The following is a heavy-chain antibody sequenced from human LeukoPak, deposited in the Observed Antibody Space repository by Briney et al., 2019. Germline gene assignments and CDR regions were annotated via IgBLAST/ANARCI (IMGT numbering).Heavy chain of an antibody. CDR1: GGTFSSYA. D-gene: IGHD5-18*01. CDR3: ASGIYSYGHQYYFDY. J-gene: IGHJ4*02. CDR2: IIPIFGIA. V-gene: IGHV1-69*04. Sequence: SVKVSCKASGGTFSSYAISWVRQAPGQGPEWMGRIIPIFGIANYAQKFQGRVTITADKSTSTAYMELSSLRSEDTAVYYCASGIYSYGHQYYFDYWGQGTLVTVAS.